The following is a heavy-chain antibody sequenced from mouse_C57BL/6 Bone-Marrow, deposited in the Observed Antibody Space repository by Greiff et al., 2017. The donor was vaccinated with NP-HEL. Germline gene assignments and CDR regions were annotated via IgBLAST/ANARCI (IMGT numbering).Heavy chain of an antibody. CDR2: INPNNGGT. CDR1: GYTFTDYY. J-gene: IGHJ2*01. Sequence: EVQLQQSGPELVKPGASVKISCKASGYTFTDYYMNWVKQSHGKSLEWIGDINPNNGGTSYNQKFKGKATLTVDKSSSTAYRERRSLTAEDAAVYYCARLPYYFDYWGQGTTLTVSS. V-gene: IGHV1-26*01. CDR3: ARLPYYFDY.